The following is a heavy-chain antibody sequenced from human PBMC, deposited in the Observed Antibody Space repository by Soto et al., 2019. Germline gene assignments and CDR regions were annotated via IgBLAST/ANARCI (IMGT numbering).Heavy chain of an antibody. V-gene: IGHV1-8*01. D-gene: IGHD3-16*01. CDR3: ARGNPFNYAGFDV. Sequence: ASVKVSCKASGYTFSDFDINWLRQASGQGPEWMGRMNAKSGDTFFAQRFQGKFNMTWDTSLSTAYMEVGSLTSDDTAIYYCARGNPFNYAGFDVWGQGITVTVSS. J-gene: IGHJ6*02. CDR1: GYTFSDFD. CDR2: MNAKSGDT.